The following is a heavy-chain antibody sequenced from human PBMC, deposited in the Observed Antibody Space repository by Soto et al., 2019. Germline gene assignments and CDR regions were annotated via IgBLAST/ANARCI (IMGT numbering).Heavy chain of an antibody. V-gene: IGHV4-34*01. CDR3: ARGRTLITGTSLDY. CDR2: INHRGST. Sequence: ASETLSLTCAVYGGSFSGYYWTWIRQPPGKGREWIGEINHRGSTNYKPSLRSRVTISVDTSKNQLSLKVNSVTAADTAVYYCARGRTLITGTSLDYWGQGTLVTVSS. J-gene: IGHJ4*02. D-gene: IGHD1-20*01. CDR1: GGSFSGYY.